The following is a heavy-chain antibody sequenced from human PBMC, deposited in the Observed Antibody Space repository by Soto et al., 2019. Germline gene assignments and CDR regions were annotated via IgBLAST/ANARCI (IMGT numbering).Heavy chain of an antibody. Sequence: VQLLESGGGLVQPGGSLRLSCAASGFIFRDYAMNWVRQAPGKGLEWVSDISGSGDSARYADSVKGRFTISRDNSRNTLYLQINSPSVDDTAVYYCGKERRGSGWSVCNFWGQGTLVTVSS. CDR2: ISGSGDSA. CDR1: GFIFRDYA. J-gene: IGHJ4*02. CDR3: GKERRGSGWSVCNF. V-gene: IGHV3-23*01. D-gene: IGHD6-19*01.